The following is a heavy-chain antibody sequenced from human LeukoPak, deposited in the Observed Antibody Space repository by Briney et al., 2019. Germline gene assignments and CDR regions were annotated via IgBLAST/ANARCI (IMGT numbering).Heavy chain of an antibody. V-gene: IGHV4-30-4*02. CDR2: IYYSEST. Sequence: SETLSLTCTVSGGSISSGDYYWSWIRQPPGKGLEWIGNIYYSESTYDNPSLKSLATISVDTSKNQFSLKLSSMTAADTAVYYCARAIARGYSYGHFDYWGQGNLVTVSS. D-gene: IGHD5-18*01. CDR1: GGSISSGDYY. J-gene: IGHJ4*02. CDR3: ARAIARGYSYGHFDY.